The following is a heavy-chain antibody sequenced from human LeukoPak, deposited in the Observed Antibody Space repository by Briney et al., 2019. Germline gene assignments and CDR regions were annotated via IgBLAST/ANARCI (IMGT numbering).Heavy chain of an antibody. D-gene: IGHD1-1*01. CDR2: IANDGSNK. Sequence: GSLRLSCAASGFIFSSYAMHWVRQAPGKGLEWVAIIANDGSNKYYADSVKGRFTISRDNSKNTLYLQMNSLRVEDTAVYYCARSLYNWNLPRDAFDIWGQGTMVTVSS. CDR1: GFIFSSYA. V-gene: IGHV3-30-3*01. CDR3: ARSLYNWNLPRDAFDI. J-gene: IGHJ3*02.